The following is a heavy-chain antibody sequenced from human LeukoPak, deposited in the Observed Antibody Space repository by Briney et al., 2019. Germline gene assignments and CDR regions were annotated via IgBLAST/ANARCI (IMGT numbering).Heavy chain of an antibody. CDR1: GFIFDDYG. D-gene: IGHD2-15*01. J-gene: IGHJ3*02. Sequence: GGSLRLSCAASGFIFDDYGMSWVRQAPGKGLEWVSCINWNGGSTGYADSVKGRFTISRDNAKNSLYMQMNSLRAEDTALYHCAREKRYCSGGSCQRDAFDIWGQGTMVTVSS. CDR2: INWNGGST. CDR3: AREKRYCSGGSCQRDAFDI. V-gene: IGHV3-20*01.